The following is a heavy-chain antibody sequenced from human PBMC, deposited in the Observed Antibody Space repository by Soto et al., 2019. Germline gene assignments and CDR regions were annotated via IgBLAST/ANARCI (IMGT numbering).Heavy chain of an antibody. CDR2: ISYDGSNK. D-gene: IGHD6-13*01. CDR1: GFTFSSYG. V-gene: IGHV3-30*18. J-gene: IGHJ4*02. CDR3: AKDTRGSSSWYGGLESTRNDY. Sequence: GGSLRLSCAASGFTFSSYGMHWVRQAPGKGLEWVAVISYDGSNKYYADSVKGRFTISRDNSKNTLYLQMNSLRAEDTAVYYCAKDTRGSSSWYGGLESTRNDYWGQGTLVTVSS.